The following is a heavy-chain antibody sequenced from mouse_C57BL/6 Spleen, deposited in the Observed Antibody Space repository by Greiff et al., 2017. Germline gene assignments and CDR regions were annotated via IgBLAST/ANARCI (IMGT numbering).Heavy chain of an antibody. D-gene: IGHD2-12*01. V-gene: IGHV1-15*01. CDR2: IDPETGGT. CDR1: GYTFTDYE. J-gene: IGHJ2*01. CDR3: TRRTPTTGFDY. Sequence: QVQLKESGAELVRPGASVTLSCKASGYTFTDYEMHWVKQTPVHGLEWIGAIDPETGGTAYNQKFKGKAILTADKSSSTAYMELRSLTSEDSAVYYCTRRTPTTGFDYWGQGTTLTVSS.